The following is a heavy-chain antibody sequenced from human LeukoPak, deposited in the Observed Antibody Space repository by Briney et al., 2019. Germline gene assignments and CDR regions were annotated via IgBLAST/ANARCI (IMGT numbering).Heavy chain of an antibody. CDR3: AKDPASSSGVYFDY. J-gene: IGHJ4*02. CDR1: GFTVSSNY. CDR2: IYSGGST. V-gene: IGHV3-66*01. Sequence: GGSLRLSCAASGFTVSSNYMSWVRQAPGKGLEWVSVIYSGGSTYYADSVKGRFTISRDNSKNTLYLQMNSLRAEDTAVYYCAKDPASSSGVYFDYWGQGTLVTVSS. D-gene: IGHD6-13*01.